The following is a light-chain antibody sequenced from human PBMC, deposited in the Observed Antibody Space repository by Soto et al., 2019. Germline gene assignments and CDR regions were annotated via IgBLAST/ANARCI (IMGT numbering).Light chain of an antibody. Sequence: DIQMTQSPSTLPASVGDRVTITCRVSQSISSWLAWYQQKPGKAPKLLIYEASSLESGVPSRFSGSGSETEFTLTISSLQPDDFATYFCQQYNSYSPWTFGQGTKVDNK. V-gene: IGKV1-5*03. J-gene: IGKJ1*01. CDR1: QSISSW. CDR3: QQYNSYSPWT. CDR2: EAS.